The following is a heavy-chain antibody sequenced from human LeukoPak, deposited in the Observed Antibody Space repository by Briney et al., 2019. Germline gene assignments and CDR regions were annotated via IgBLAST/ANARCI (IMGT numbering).Heavy chain of an antibody. CDR2: INAGNGNT. Sequence: ASVKVSCKASGYTFTNYAMYWVRQAPGQRLEWMGWINAGNGNTKYSQKFQGGVTITSDTSANTVYMELSSLRSEDTAVYYCARGDFYYDSSDHWGQGTLVTVSS. CDR3: ARGDFYYDSSDH. CDR1: GYTFTNYA. V-gene: IGHV1-3*01. J-gene: IGHJ4*02. D-gene: IGHD3-22*01.